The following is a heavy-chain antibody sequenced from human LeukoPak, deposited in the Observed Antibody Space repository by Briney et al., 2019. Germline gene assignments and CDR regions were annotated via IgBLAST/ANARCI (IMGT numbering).Heavy chain of an antibody. J-gene: IGHJ3*02. V-gene: IGHV3-30*02. CDR3: AFTSGGGKSDVFDI. CDR2: IRYDGSNK. CDR1: GFTFSNYG. Sequence: PGGSLRLSCAASGFTFSNYGKHCVRQASGKGLEWVAFIRYDGSNKYHADSVKGRFTISRDNSKNTLYLQMESLRAEDTAVYYCAFTSGGGKSDVFDIWGQGTMVTVSS. D-gene: IGHD1-1*01.